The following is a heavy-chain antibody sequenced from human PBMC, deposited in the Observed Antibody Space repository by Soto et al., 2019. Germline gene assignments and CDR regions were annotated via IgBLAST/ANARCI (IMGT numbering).Heavy chain of an antibody. V-gene: IGHV4-39*01. CDR3: ARISGSYSQFDY. CDR1: GGSISSSSYY. J-gene: IGHJ4*02. CDR2: IYYSGST. D-gene: IGHD1-26*01. Sequence: SETLSLTCTVSGGSISSSSYYWGWIRQPPGKGLEWIGSIYYSGSTYYNPSLKSRVTISVDTSKSQFSLKLSSVTAADTAVYYCARISGSYSQFDYWGQGTLVTVSS.